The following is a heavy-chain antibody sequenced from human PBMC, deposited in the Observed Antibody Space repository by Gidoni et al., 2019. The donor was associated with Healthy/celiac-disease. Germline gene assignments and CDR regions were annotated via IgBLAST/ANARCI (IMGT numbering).Heavy chain of an antibody. CDR1: GLTFRSYA. Sequence: EVQLLDSGGGLVQPGGSLTLSCSSSGLTFRSYAMSWVCQAPGKGLEWVSAISGRGGSTYYADSVKGRFNISRDNSKNTLYLQMNSLRAEDTAVYYWATSAEGYYGSGSDPWGQGTLVTVSS. CDR2: ISGRGGST. CDR3: ATSAEGYYGSGSDP. V-gene: IGHV3-23*01. J-gene: IGHJ5*02. D-gene: IGHD3-10*01.